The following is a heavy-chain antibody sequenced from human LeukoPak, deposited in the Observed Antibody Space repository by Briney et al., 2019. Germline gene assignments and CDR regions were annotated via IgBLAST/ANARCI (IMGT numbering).Heavy chain of an antibody. CDR3: ARESGSSSWYPISV. CDR1: GFTFSSYG. J-gene: IGHJ6*02. CDR2: IWYDGSKQ. Sequence: GGSLRLSCAASGFTFSSYGMHWVRQAPGKGLEWVAVIWYDGSKQYYADSVKGRFTIFRDNSKNTLYLQMNSLRAEDTAVYYCARESGSSSWYPISVWGQGTTVTVSS. D-gene: IGHD6-13*01. V-gene: IGHV3-33*01.